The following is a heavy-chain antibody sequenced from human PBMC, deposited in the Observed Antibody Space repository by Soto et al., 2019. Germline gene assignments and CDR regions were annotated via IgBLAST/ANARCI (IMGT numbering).Heavy chain of an antibody. V-gene: IGHV3-66*01. Sequence: GGSLRLSCAASGFTVSSTYMSWVRQAPGKGLEWVSVIYSGGSTYYADSVKGRFTISRDNSKNTLYLQMNSLRAEDTAVYYCARILYGDYVGYWGRGTLVTVSS. D-gene: IGHD4-17*01. CDR3: ARILYGDYVGY. J-gene: IGHJ4*02. CDR2: IYSGGST. CDR1: GFTVSSTY.